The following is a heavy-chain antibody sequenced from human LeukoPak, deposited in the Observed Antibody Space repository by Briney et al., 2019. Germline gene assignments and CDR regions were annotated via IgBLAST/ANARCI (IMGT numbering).Heavy chain of an antibody. J-gene: IGHJ5*02. Sequence: SETLSLTCAVSGGSFSGYYWSWIRQAPGKGLEWIGEINHSGSTNYNPSLKSRVTISVDTSKNQFSLKLSSVTAADTAVYYCARGSWYDPNWFDPWGQGTLVTVSS. CDR2: INHSGST. CDR1: GGSFSGYY. D-gene: IGHD6-13*01. V-gene: IGHV4-34*01. CDR3: ARGSWYDPNWFDP.